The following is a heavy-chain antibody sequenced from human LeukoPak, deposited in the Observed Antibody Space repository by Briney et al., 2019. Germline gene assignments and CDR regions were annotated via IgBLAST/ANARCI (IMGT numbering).Heavy chain of an antibody. V-gene: IGHV4-31*11. CDR2: VYYSGST. CDR3: ATSRNVDQFDI. D-gene: IGHD3/OR15-3a*01. CDR1: GGSISSGNYY. J-gene: IGHJ3*02. Sequence: SETLSLTCAVSGGSISSGNYYWGWIRQHPGKGLEWIGSVYYSGSTYYNPSPKSRLTISKDTSKNQFSLKLSSVTAADTAVYFCATSRNVDQFDIWGRGTMVTVSS.